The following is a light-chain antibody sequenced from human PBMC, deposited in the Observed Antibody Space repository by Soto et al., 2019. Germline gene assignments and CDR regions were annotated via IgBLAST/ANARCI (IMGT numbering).Light chain of an antibody. V-gene: IGKV3-20*01. CDR3: QQYGSAPRT. J-gene: IGKJ1*01. CDR1: QIVSKNY. CDR2: AAS. Sequence: EIVLTQSPGTLSLSPGERATLSCRASQIVSKNYVAWYQQKPGQAHRLLIYAASSRATGIPDRFSGGESGTDFTLTVSRLEPEDFAVYYCQQYGSAPRTFGQGTKVEVK.